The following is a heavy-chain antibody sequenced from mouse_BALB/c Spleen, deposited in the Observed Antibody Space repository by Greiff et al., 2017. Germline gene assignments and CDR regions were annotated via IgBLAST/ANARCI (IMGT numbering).Heavy chain of an antibody. CDR1: GYSFTSYW. V-gene: IGHV1S127*01. CDR3: ARNPITTVVATDY. D-gene: IGHD1-1*01. Sequence: QVHVKQSGPQLVRPGASVKISCKASGYSFTSYWMHWVKQRPGQGLEWIGMIDPSDSETRLNQKFKDKATLTVDKSSSTAYMQLSSPTSEDSAVYYCARNPITTVVATDYWGQGTTLTVSS. J-gene: IGHJ2*01. CDR2: IDPSDSET.